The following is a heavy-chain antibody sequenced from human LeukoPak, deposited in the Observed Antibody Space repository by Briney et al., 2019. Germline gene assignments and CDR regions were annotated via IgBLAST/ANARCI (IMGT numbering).Heavy chain of an antibody. CDR1: EFTFIIFT. D-gene: IGHD6-19*01. CDR3: ARARSTGWSSWFDY. CDR2: ISHDGNNK. J-gene: IGHJ4*02. Sequence: GGSLRLSCAASEFTFIIFTMHWVRQAPGKGLEWVAGISHDGNNKYNADSVKGRFTISRDNSKSTLYLQMTSLRAEDTAVYYCARARSTGWSSWFDYWGQGTLVTVSS. V-gene: IGHV3-30*04.